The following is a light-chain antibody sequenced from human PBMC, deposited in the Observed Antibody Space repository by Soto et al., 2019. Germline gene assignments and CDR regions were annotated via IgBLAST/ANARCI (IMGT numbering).Light chain of an antibody. Sequence: IQLTQSPSFLSPSIGESVPIPCQATQLISTSFAGYQVKPGKAPKLLIYAASTLESGVPSRFSATVSGTEFSLTITSLQPEDFATYYCQQLFDSPITFGQGTRLEIK. V-gene: IGKV1-9*01. CDR2: AAS. CDR3: QQLFDSPIT. CDR1: QLISTS. J-gene: IGKJ5*01.